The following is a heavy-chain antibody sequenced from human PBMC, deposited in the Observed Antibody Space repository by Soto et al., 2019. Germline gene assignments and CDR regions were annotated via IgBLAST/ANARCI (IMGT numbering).Heavy chain of an antibody. D-gene: IGHD5-12*01. CDR1: GGSFSGYY. Sequence: QVQLQQWGAGLLKPSETLSLTCAVYGGSFSGYYWSWIRQPPGKGLEWIGEINHSGSTNYNPSLKSRVTISVDTSKNQFSLKLSSLTAADTAVYYCARARWLRFVNWGQGTLVTVSS. J-gene: IGHJ4*02. V-gene: IGHV4-34*01. CDR2: INHSGST. CDR3: ARARWLRFVN.